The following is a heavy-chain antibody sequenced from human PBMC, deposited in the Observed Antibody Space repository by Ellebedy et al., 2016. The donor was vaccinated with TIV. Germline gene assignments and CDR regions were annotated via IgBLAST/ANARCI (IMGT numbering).Heavy chain of an antibody. CDR1: GYTFTNYG. V-gene: IGHV1-18*01. CDR2: ISAYTGDT. J-gene: IGHJ4*02. CDR3: SSEREYTRGCVSFAY. D-gene: IGHD6-19*01. Sequence: ASVKVSXXASGYTFTNYGISWVRQAPGQGLEWMGWISAYTGDTHNAQKFQGRVTMTRHTSTSTAFMELTSLTSDDTAIYYCSSEREYTRGCVSFAYWGQGTLVTVSS.